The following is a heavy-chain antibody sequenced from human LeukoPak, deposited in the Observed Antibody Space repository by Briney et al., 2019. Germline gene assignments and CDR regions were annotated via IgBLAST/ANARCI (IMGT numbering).Heavy chain of an antibody. V-gene: IGHV3-23*01. CDR2: ISGSGSNT. D-gene: IGHD6-25*01. J-gene: IGHJ4*02. CDR1: GFIFSSYA. CDR3: AKGSAAGRPYYFDY. Sequence: PGGSLRLSCAASGFIFSSYAMSWVRQAPGKGLEWVSVISGSGSNTYYADSVKGRFTISKDSSKTILYLQMNSLRAEDAAVYFCAKGSAAGRPYYFDYWGQGTLVTVSS.